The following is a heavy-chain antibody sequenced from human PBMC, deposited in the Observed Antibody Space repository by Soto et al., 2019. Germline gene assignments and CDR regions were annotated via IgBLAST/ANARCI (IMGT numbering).Heavy chain of an antibody. CDR3: ARGVRYSYGLYYYYYGMDV. D-gene: IGHD5-18*01. J-gene: IGHJ6*02. CDR2: IYYSGST. Sequence: SETLSLTCPVSGCSISSGCYYWSWIRQHPGKGLEWIGYIYYSGSTYYNPSLKSRVTISVDTSKNQFSLKLSSVTAADTAVYYCARGVRYSYGLYYYYYGMDVWGQGTTVTVSS. CDR1: GCSISSGCYY. V-gene: IGHV4-31*03.